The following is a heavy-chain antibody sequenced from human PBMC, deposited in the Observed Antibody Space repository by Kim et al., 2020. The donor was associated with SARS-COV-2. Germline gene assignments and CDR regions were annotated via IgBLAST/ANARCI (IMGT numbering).Heavy chain of an antibody. J-gene: IGHJ4*02. CDR1: GGSISSNY. V-gene: IGHV4-4*07. Sequence: SETLSLTCTVSGGSISSNYWSWIRQPAGKGLEYIGRIYTSGSTNYNPSLKSRVTISVDTSKNQFSLNLSSVTAADTAMYYCARGSSQHGGIFDYWGQGTLVTVSS. CDR2: IYTSGST. CDR3: ARGSSQHGGIFDY. D-gene: IGHD1-26*01.